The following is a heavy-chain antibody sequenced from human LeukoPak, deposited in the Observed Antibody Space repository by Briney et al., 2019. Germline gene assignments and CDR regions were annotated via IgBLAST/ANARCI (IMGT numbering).Heavy chain of an antibody. CDR3: ARTQLGYCSSTSCYTGYYYGMDV. CDR1: GYSFTSYW. J-gene: IGHJ6*02. V-gene: IGHV5-51*01. Sequence: GESLKISCKGSGYSFTSYWIGWVRQMPGKGLEWMGIIYPGDSDTRYSPSFQGQVTISADKSISTAYLQWSSLKASGTAMYYCARTQLGYCSSTSCYTGYYYGMDVWGQGTTVTVSS. D-gene: IGHD2-2*02. CDR2: IYPGDSDT.